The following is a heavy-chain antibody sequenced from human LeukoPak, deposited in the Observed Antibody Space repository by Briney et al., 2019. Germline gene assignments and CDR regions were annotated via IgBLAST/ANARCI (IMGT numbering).Heavy chain of an antibody. J-gene: IGHJ5*02. CDR1: GGSISSGGYS. Sequence: SQTLSLTCAVSGGSISSGGYSWRWIRQPPGKGLEWIGYIYHSGSTYYNPSLKSRVTISVDRSKNQFSLKLSSVTAADTAVYYCARGLIGSVTADWFDPWGQGTLVTVSS. CDR3: ARGLIGSVTADWFDP. V-gene: IGHV4-30-2*01. CDR2: IYHSGST. D-gene: IGHD4-17*01.